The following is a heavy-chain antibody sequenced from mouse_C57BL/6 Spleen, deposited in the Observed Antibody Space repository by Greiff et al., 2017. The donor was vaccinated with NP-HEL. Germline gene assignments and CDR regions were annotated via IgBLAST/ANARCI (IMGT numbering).Heavy chain of an antibody. Sequence: EVKLVESEGGLVQPGSSMKLSCTASGFTFSDYYMAWVRQVPEKGLEWVANINYDGSSTYYLDSLKSRFIISRDNAKNIRYLQMSSLKSEDTATYYCARGDWDGLYYVDYWGQGTTLTVSS. V-gene: IGHV5-16*01. CDR2: INYDGSST. D-gene: IGHD4-1*01. CDR1: GFTFSDYY. CDR3: ARGDWDGLYYVDY. J-gene: IGHJ2*01.